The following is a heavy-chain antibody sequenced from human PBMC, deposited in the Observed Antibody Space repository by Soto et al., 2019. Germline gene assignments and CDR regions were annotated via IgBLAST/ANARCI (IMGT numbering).Heavy chain of an antibody. CDR1: GYTLTELS. J-gene: IGHJ6*02. CDR3: ATGRRRFWSGYYTSYYYYGMDV. V-gene: IGHV1-24*01. Sequence: ASVKVSCKVSGYTLTELSMHWVRQAPGKGLEWMGGFDPEDGETIYAQKFQGRVTMTEDTSTDTAYMELSSLRSEDTAVYYCATGRRRFWSGYYTSYYYYGMDVWGQGTMVTVSS. D-gene: IGHD3-3*01. CDR2: FDPEDGET.